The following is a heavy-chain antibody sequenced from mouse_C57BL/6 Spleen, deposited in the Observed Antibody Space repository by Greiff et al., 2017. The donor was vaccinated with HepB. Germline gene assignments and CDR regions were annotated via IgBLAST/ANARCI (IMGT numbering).Heavy chain of an antibody. CDR1: GYTFTSYW. Sequence: DVKLQESGTVLARPGASVKMSCKTSGYTFTSYWMHWVKQRPGQGLEWIGAIYPGNSDTSYNQKFKGKAKLTAVTSASTAYMELSSLTNEDSAVYYCTRSPKFITTVTCYFDYWGQGTTLTVSS. CDR2: IYPGNSDT. D-gene: IGHD1-1*01. CDR3: TRSPKFITTVTCYFDY. J-gene: IGHJ2*01. V-gene: IGHV1-5*01.